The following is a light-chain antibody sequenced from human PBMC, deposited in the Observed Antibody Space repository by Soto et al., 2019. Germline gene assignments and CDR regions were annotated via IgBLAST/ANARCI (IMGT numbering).Light chain of an antibody. V-gene: IGKV1-5*01. Sequence: DIQMTQSPSTLSASVGDRVTITCRASQSISSWLAWYQQKPGKAPKLLIYDASSLESGVPSRFSGSGSGTEFNLTISSLQPDDFATYYGQQYNSYSLTFGGGTKVEIK. CDR1: QSISSW. CDR3: QQYNSYSLT. J-gene: IGKJ4*01. CDR2: DAS.